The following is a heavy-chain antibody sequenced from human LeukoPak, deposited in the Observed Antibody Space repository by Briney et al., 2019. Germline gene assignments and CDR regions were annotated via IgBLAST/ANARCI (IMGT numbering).Heavy chain of an antibody. V-gene: IGHV4-61*02. J-gene: IGHJ3*01. D-gene: IGHD1-1*01. CDR2: IYTSGST. CDR1: GGSISSGSYY. Sequence: PSETLSLTCTVSGGSISSGSYYWSWIRQPAGKGLEWIGRIYTSGSTNYNPSLKSRVTISVDTSKNQFSLKLSSVTAADTAVYYCARRNVAPDAFDFWGQGTMVTVSS. CDR3: ARRNVAPDAFDF.